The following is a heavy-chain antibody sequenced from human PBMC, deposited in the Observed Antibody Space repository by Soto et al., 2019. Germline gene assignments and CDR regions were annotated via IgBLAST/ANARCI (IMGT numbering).Heavy chain of an antibody. Sequence: EVQLVESGGGLVQPGGSLRLSCAASGFTFSSYWMSWVRQAPGKGLEWVATIKQDGSEKYYVDSVKGRFTISRDNAKNALYLQMNILRAEDTAVYYCARGLRYYDSGSNWVEPWGQGTLVTVSS. CDR1: GFTFSSYW. J-gene: IGHJ5*02. D-gene: IGHD3-22*01. CDR3: ARGLRYYDSGSNWVEP. CDR2: IKQDGSEK. V-gene: IGHV3-7*03.